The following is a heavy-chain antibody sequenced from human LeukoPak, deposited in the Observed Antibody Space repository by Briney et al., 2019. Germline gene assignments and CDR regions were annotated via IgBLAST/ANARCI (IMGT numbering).Heavy chain of an antibody. CDR2: IYNSEPT. V-gene: IGHV4-59*01. D-gene: IGHD4-11*01. J-gene: IGHJ6*02. CDR3: ARVVYSHYWPEGMDV. CDR1: GDSISSYY. Sequence: SETLSLTCTVSGDSISSYYWSWIRHPPGKGREWIGYIYNSEPTNSNPSLESRFTISEDTSKNQFSLMLTSVTAADTAVYYCARVVYSHYWPEGMDVWGQGTTVTVSS.